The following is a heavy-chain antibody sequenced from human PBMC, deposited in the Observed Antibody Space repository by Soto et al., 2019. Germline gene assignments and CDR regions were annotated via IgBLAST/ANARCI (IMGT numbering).Heavy chain of an antibody. Sequence: QITLKESGPTLVKPTQTLTLTCTFSGFFLHSGGEAVSWIRQTPGGAPEWLALVFWDGDKRYRQSLASRLTLPPDTSETRVALTTPNMSPVETAPYYAARGASQTGASVRVFESWGPGVLVAVSS. V-gene: IGHV2-5*02. CDR2: VFWDGDK. CDR1: GFFLHSGGEA. D-gene: IGHD2-8*01. J-gene: IGHJ4*02. CDR3: ARGASQTGASVRVFES.